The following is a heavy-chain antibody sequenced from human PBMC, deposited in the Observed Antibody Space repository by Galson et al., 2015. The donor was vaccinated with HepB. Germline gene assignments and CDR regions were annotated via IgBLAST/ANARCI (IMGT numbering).Heavy chain of an antibody. J-gene: IGHJ6*02. D-gene: IGHD5-18*01. CDR2: IIPILGIA. CDR1: GGTFSSYT. V-gene: IGHV1-69*02. CDR3: ARAGPIWLRGYYGMDV. Sequence: SVKVSCKASGGTFSSYTISWVRQAPGQGLEWMGRIIPILGIANYAQKFQGRVTITADKSTSTAYMELSSLRSEDTAVYYCARAGPIWLRGYYGMDVWGQGTTVAVSS.